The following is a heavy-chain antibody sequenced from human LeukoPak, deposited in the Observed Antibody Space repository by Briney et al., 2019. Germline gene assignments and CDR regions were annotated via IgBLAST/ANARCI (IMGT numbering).Heavy chain of an antibody. CDR2: FYYTGKT. CDR1: GGSINDYY. D-gene: IGHD1-26*01. V-gene: IGHV4-59*08. CDR3: ARQPGSFYEVGASDS. J-gene: IGHJ5*01. Sequence: SETLSLTCTVSGGSINDYYWSWIRQSPEKGLECLAYFYYTGKTNYNPSLESRLTVSVDTSKNQVFLKLRSVTAADTAVYYCARQPGSFYEVGASDSWGQGTLVTVSS.